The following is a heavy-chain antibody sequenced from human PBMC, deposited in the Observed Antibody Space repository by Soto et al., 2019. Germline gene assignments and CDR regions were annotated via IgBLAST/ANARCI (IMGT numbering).Heavy chain of an antibody. J-gene: IGHJ5*02. V-gene: IGHV1-18*01. Sequence: QVQLVQSGAEVKKPGASVKVSCKASGYTFTSYGISWVRQAPGQGLEWMGWISAYNGNTNYAQKLQGRVTMTTDTPTSTAYMELRSLRSDDTAVYYCARAAQMATTHPWFDPWGQGTLVTVSS. CDR2: ISAYNGNT. CDR1: GYTFTSYG. D-gene: IGHD5-12*01. CDR3: ARAAQMATTHPWFDP.